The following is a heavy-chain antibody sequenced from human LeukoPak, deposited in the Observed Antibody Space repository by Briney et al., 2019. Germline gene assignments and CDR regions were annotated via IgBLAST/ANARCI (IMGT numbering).Heavy chain of an antibody. D-gene: IGHD4-11*01. CDR3: AKERLTTTAFDI. CDR1: GFTFSTNS. V-gene: IGHV3-23*01. J-gene: IGHJ3*02. CDR2: LGGSGATT. Sequence: GGPLRLSCAASGFTFSTNSMSWVRQAPGKGLEWVSILGGSGATTYYADSVKGRFTISRDNSKNMLYLQMNSLRAEDTAVYYCAKERLTTTAFDIWGRGTMVTVSS.